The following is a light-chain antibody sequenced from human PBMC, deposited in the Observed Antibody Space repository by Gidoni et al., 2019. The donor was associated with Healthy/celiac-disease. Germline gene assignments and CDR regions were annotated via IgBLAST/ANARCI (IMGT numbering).Light chain of an antibody. V-gene: IGKV3-15*01. Sequence: EIVMTQSPATLSVSQGERATLSCRASQSVSRNLALYHQKPGQAPRLLIYRASTRATGIPARFSGSGSVTEFTLTISSLQSEDFAVYYCQQYNNWPPLTFGGGTKVEIK. CDR2: RAS. CDR3: QQYNNWPPLT. J-gene: IGKJ4*01. CDR1: QSVSRN.